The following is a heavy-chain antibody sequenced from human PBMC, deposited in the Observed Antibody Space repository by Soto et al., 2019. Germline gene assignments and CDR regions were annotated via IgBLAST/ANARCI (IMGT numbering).Heavy chain of an antibody. D-gene: IGHD2-2*01. J-gene: IGHJ5*02. CDR3: ARGHIVVVPTVGWFDP. CDR2: MFHSGKT. CDR1: GYSISSGYY. V-gene: IGHV4-38-2*01. Sequence: SETLSLTCAVSGYSISSGYYWGWVRQPPGKGLEWLGSMFHSGKTFYNPSLKSRLTISVDTSKNQFSLKLNSVTAADTAVYYCARGHIVVVPTVGWFDPWGQGTLVTVSS.